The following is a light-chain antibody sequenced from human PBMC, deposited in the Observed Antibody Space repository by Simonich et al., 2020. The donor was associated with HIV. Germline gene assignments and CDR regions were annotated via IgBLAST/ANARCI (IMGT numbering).Light chain of an antibody. CDR3: QQRSNWPPYT. CDR2: DAS. Sequence: EIVMTQSPATLSVCPGERATLSCRSSLSVDSYLAWYQQKPGQAPRLLIYDASNRATGIPARFSGSGSGTDFTLTISSLEPEDFAVYYCQQRSNWPPYTFGQGTKLEIK. CDR1: LSVDSY. V-gene: IGKV3-11*01. J-gene: IGKJ2*01.